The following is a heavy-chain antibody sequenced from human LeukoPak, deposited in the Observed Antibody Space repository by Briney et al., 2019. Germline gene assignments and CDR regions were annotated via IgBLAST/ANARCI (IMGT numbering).Heavy chain of an antibody. D-gene: IGHD4-17*01. J-gene: IGHJ4*02. CDR1: GFTFSTYW. CDR3: ARVGSGDLFFDY. Sequence: GGSLRLSCAAYGFTFSTYWMSWVRQSPGKGLEWVANINQDGSEKQYVDSVKGRFTISRDDAKKSLYLQMNSLRVDDTAVYYCARVGSGDLFFDYWGQGTLVTVSS. V-gene: IGHV3-7*04. CDR2: INQDGSEK.